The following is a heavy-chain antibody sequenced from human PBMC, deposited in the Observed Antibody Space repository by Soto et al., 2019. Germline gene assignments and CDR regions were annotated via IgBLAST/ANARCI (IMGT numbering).Heavy chain of an antibody. D-gene: IGHD1-26*01. CDR3: TKDTSGTIDTSGTYYTSDF. CDR1: GFTFSSYG. V-gene: IGHV3-30*18. J-gene: IGHJ4*02. CDR2: ISYDGSNK. Sequence: GGSLRLSCAASGFTFSSYGMHWVRQAPGKGLEWVAVISYDGSNKYYADSVKGRFTISRDNPKNTLYLQMDSLRAEDTAVYFCTKDTSGTIDTSGTYYTSDFWGQGTLVTVSS.